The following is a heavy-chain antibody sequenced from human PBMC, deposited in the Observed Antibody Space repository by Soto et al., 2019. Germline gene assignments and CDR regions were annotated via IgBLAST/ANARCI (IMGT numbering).Heavy chain of an antibody. Sequence: ESGGGVVQPGRSLRLSCAASGFTFSSYGMHWVRQAPGKGLEWVAVISYDGSNKYYADSVKGRFTISRDNSKNTLYLQMNSLRAEDTAVYYCAKNIVVVVAATRGAVGEWGQGTLVTVSS. CDR2: ISYDGSNK. CDR1: GFTFSSYG. D-gene: IGHD2-15*01. J-gene: IGHJ4*02. V-gene: IGHV3-30*18. CDR3: AKNIVVVVAATRGAVGE.